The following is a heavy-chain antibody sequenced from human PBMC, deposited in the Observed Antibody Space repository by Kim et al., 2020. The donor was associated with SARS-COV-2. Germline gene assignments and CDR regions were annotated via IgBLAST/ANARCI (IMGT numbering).Heavy chain of an antibody. CDR1: GFTFGDYA. Sequence: GGSLRLSCAASGFTFGDYAMHWVRQAPGKGLEWVSGISWNSGSIGYADSVKGRFTISRDNAKNSLYLQMNSLRAEDTALYYCAKGSGVSYYYGMDVWGQGTTVTVS. D-gene: IGHD3-10*01. J-gene: IGHJ6*02. V-gene: IGHV3-9*01. CDR3: AKGSGVSYYYGMDV. CDR2: ISWNSGSI.